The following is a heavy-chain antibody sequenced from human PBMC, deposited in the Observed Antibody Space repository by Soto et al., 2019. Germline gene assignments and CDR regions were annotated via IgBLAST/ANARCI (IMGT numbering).Heavy chain of an antibody. CDR3: ARGSGSNWNWCDS. Sequence: QVQLVQSGAEEKKPGASVKVSCKASGYTFSSYDINWVRQATGQGLEWMGWVNPDTGNTDYAQKFQGRVTVTRDTSIRTVYMELSGLRFEDTAVYYCARGSGSNWNWCDSWGQGTLVTVSS. J-gene: IGHJ5*01. V-gene: IGHV1-8*01. CDR1: GYTFSSYD. CDR2: VNPDTGNT. D-gene: IGHD6-13*01.